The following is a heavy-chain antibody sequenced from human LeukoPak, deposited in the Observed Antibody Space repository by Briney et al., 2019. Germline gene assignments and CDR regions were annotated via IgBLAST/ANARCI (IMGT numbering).Heavy chain of an antibody. D-gene: IGHD1-14*01. CDR2: INADGSTT. CDR3: IVVVEPPDSDGFDV. J-gene: IGHJ3*01. Sequence: PGGSLRLSCAASGFTFGNSWVHWVRQAPGKGLVWVSLINADGSTTSYADSVKGRFTISRDNARNTLSLEMNSLTNEDTAVYYCIVVVEPPDSDGFDVWGQGTMITVSS. V-gene: IGHV3-74*01. CDR1: GFTFGNSW.